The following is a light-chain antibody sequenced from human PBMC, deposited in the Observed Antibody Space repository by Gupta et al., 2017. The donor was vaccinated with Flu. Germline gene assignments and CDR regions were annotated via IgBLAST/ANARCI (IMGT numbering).Light chain of an antibody. J-gene: IGKJ2*01. V-gene: IGKV3-15*01. Sequence: EIVMTQSPATLSVSPGERATLSCRASQSVSSNLAWYQQKPGQAPRLLIYGASTRATGVRARFSGSGSETDFNLTISSRQSEDFAVYYCQRLNNGAQEHNFGQGTKLEIK. CDR3: QRLNNGAQEHN. CDR2: GAS. CDR1: QSVSSN.